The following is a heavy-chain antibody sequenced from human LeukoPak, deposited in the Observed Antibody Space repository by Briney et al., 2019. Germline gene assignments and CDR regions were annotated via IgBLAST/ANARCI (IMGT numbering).Heavy chain of an antibody. J-gene: IGHJ4*02. Sequence: GGSLRLSCAASGFTFSSYTMNWVRQAPGKGPEWVSSISSSSSYIYYADSVKGRFTISRDNAKNSLYLQMNNLRTEDTAVYFCAGSPNWNEAEYYFDHWGPGTLVLVSS. D-gene: IGHD1-1*01. V-gene: IGHV3-21*01. CDR3: AGSPNWNEAEYYFDH. CDR2: ISSSSSYI. CDR1: GFTFSSYT.